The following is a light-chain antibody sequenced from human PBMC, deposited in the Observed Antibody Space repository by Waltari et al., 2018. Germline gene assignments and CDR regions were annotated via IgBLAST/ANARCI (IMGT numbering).Light chain of an antibody. Sequence: QSALTQPASVSGSLGQSISISCSGTSNDVGVYNYVSWFQQFPGKAPKLIIYEVANRPSGISNRVSGSKSGNTASLTIAGLQADDEADYYCSSYTASSTWVFGGGTKLTVL. V-gene: IGLV2-14*01. CDR1: SNDVGVYNY. CDR3: SSYTASSTWV. J-gene: IGLJ3*02. CDR2: EVA.